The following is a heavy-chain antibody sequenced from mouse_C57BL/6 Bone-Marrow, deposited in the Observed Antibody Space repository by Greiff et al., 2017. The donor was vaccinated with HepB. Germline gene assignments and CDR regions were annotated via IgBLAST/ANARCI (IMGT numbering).Heavy chain of an antibody. Sequence: VQRVESGPELVKPGASVKISCKASGYAFSSSWMNWVKQRPGKGLEWIGRIYPGDGDTNYNGKFKGKATLTADKSSSTAYMQLSSLTSEDSAVYFCARWGDDPYYYAMDYWGQGTSVTVSS. V-gene: IGHV1-82*01. D-gene: IGHD2-3*01. CDR3: ARWGDDPYYYAMDY. J-gene: IGHJ4*01. CDR1: GYAFSSSW. CDR2: IYPGDGDT.